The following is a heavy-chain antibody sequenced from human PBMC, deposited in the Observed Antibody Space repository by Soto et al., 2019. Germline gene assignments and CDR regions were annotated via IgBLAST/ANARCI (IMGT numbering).Heavy chain of an antibody. D-gene: IGHD6-13*01. CDR2: IWYDGSNK. Sequence: QVQLVESGGGVVQPGRSLRLSCAASGFTFSSYGMHWVRQAPGKGLEWVSVIWYDGSNKYYADSVKGRFTISRDNSKNQLYLQMNRLRAEDTGVYYCAGDFRRRWSSSCFGYLGQGTLVTVSS. CDR1: GFTFSSYG. V-gene: IGHV3-33*01. CDR3: AGDFRRRWSSSCFGY. J-gene: IGHJ4*02.